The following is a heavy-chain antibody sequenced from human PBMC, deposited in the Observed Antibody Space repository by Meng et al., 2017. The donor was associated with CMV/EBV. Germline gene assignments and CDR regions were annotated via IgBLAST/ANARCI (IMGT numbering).Heavy chain of an antibody. CDR2: ISAYNGNT. Sequence: ASVKVSCKASGYTFTSYGISWVRQAPGQGLEWMGWISAYNGNTNYAQKLQGRVTMTTDTSTSTAYMELRSLRSDDTAVYYCARLYIPQGVITGLLGWFDPWGQGTLVTVSS. D-gene: IGHD1-20*01. CDR3: ARLYIPQGVITGLLGWFDP. J-gene: IGHJ5*02. V-gene: IGHV1-18*01. CDR1: GYTFTSYG.